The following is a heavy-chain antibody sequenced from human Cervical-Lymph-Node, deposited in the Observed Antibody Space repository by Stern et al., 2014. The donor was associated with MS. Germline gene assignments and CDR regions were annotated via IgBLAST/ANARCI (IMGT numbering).Heavy chain of an antibody. D-gene: IGHD1-26*01. CDR3: ARSGYYGIDV. CDR1: GDSVSSEDYY. CDR2: IYYRGRP. Sequence: QLQLQESGPGLVRPSETLSLTCTASGDSVSSEDYYWSWIRQSPGKDLEWIGYIYYRGRPNYNPSLKSRLTISIDTSKTQFPLKLISVTAADTAVYYCARSGYYGIDVWGQGTTVIVSS. V-gene: IGHV4-61*08. J-gene: IGHJ6*02.